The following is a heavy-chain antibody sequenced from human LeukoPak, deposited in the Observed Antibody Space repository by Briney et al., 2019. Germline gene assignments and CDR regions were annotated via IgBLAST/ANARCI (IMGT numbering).Heavy chain of an antibody. V-gene: IGHV1-46*01. D-gene: IGHD6-6*01. Sequence: STAKVSCKASGYTFTSYYMHWVRQAPGQGLEGMGIINPSGASTSYAQKFQGRVTMTRDTSTSTVYMELSSLRSEDTAVYYCARVQSRSSSSRGPYYYGMDVWGQGTTVT. J-gene: IGHJ6*02. CDR2: INPSGAST. CDR3: ARVQSRSSSSRGPYYYGMDV. CDR1: GYTFTSYY.